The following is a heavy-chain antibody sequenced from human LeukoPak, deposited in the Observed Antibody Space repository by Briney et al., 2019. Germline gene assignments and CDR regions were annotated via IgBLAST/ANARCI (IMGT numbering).Heavy chain of an antibody. V-gene: IGHV3-72*01. CDR3: TRVLGGGILWFDY. CDR2: TRNKANSYTT. CDR1: GFTFSDHY. J-gene: IGHJ5*01. Sequence: GGSLRLSCAASGFTFSDHYMDCVCHAPGRGLEWVCRTRNKANSYTTNYAASVKGRFTISRDDSKNSLYLQMNTLKTEDTAVYYCTRVLGGGILWFDYWGQGTLVIVSS. D-gene: IGHD1-26*01.